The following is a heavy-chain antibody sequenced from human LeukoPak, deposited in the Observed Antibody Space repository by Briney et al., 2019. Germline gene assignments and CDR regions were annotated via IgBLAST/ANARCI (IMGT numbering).Heavy chain of an antibody. Sequence: PGGSLRLSCAASGFTFNTYSMNWVRQAPGKGLEWVSSITSSSSYTYYADSVKGRFTISRDNAKNSLYLQMNSLRAEDTAVYYCARAYCSSTSCLDYWGQGTLVTVSS. CDR2: ITSSSSYT. J-gene: IGHJ4*02. V-gene: IGHV3-21*01. CDR1: GFTFNTYS. CDR3: ARAYCSSTSCLDY. D-gene: IGHD2-2*01.